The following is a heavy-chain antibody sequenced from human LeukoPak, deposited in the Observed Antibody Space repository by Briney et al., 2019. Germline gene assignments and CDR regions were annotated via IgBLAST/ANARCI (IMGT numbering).Heavy chain of an antibody. CDR1: GGSISSYY. CDR3: ARWVHDYDSSGYDY. Sequence: PSETLSLTCTVSGGSISSYYWSWIRQPPGKGLEWIGYIYYSGSTNYNPSLKSRVTISVDTSKNQFSLKLSSVTAADTAVYYCARWVHDYDSSGYDYWGQGTLVTVSS. V-gene: IGHV4-59*01. D-gene: IGHD3-22*01. CDR2: IYYSGST. J-gene: IGHJ4*02.